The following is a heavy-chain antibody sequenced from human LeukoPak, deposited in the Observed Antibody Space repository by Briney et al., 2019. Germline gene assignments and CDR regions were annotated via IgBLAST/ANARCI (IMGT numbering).Heavy chain of an antibody. CDR1: GGSISSSSYY. J-gene: IGHJ4*02. D-gene: IGHD1-26*01. CDR2: IYYSGST. CDR3: ARGATVVRGAFDY. V-gene: IGHV4-39*01. Sequence: SETLSLTCTVSGGSISSSSYYWGWIRQPPGKGLEWIGSIYYSGSTYYNPSLKSRVTISVDTSKNQFSLKLSSVTAADTAVYYCARGATVVRGAFDYRGQGTLVTVSS.